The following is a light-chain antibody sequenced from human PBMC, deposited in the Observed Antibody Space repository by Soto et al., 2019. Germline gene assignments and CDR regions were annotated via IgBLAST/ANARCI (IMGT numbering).Light chain of an antibody. CDR3: QQSYSNPRT. V-gene: IGKV1-39*01. Sequence: DTQMTQSPSSLSASVLDRVTITFRASQSISSYLNWYQQKPGKAPKLLIYTASSLQSGVPSRFSGSGSGTDFTLTISSLPPEDFATYYCQQSYSNPRTFGQGTKVDIK. CDR2: TAS. J-gene: IGKJ1*01. CDR1: QSISSY.